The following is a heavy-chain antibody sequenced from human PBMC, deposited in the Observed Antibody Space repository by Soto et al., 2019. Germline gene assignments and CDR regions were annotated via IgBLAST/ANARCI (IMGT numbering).Heavy chain of an antibody. CDR1: GFTFSSYG. D-gene: IGHD6-6*01. V-gene: IGHV3-33*01. J-gene: IGHJ6*02. Sequence: GGSLRLSCAASGFTFSSYGMHWVRQAPGKGLEWVAVIWYDGSNKYYADSVKGRFTISRDNSKNTLYLQMNSLRAEDTAVYYCARDPGIAARATNYSGMDVWGQGTTVTVSS. CDR2: IWYDGSNK. CDR3: ARDPGIAARATNYSGMDV.